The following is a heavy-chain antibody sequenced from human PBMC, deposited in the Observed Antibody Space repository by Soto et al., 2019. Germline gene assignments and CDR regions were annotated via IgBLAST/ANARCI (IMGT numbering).Heavy chain of an antibody. J-gene: IGHJ4*02. CDR3: ARWGYSYGEYYFDY. CDR2: IIPIFGTA. D-gene: IGHD5-18*01. CDR1: GGTFSSYA. Sequence: TSASVKVSCKASGGTFSSYAISWVRQAPGQGLEWMGGIIPIFGTANYAQKFQGRVTITADESTSTAYMELSSLRSEDTAVYYCARWGYSYGEYYFDYWGQGTLVTVSS. V-gene: IGHV1-69*13.